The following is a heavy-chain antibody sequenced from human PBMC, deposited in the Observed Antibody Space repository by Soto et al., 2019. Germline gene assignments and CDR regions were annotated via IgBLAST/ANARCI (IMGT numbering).Heavy chain of an antibody. V-gene: IGHV3-64D*06. CDR1: GFSFSSYA. J-gene: IGHJ4*02. CDR3: VKDRYVDY. Sequence: GGSLRLSCSVSGFSFSSYAMHWVRQAPEKGLEYVSSISSNGVATYYADSVKGRFTISRDNSKNTLYLQMSSLRAEDTAVYYCVKDRYVDYWGQGALVTVSS. CDR2: ISSNGVAT.